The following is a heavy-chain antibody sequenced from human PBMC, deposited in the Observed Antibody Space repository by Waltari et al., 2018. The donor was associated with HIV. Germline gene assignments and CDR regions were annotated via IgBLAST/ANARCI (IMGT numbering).Heavy chain of an antibody. CDR3: ARRPVIPSTIRNAFDV. J-gene: IGHJ3*01. V-gene: IGHV4-59*02. CDR2: IFDSGST. D-gene: IGHD2-2*01. Sequence: QVKLQESGPGLVKPSETLSLNCSVSGGHVSTYYWNWIRQPPGKGLEWIGGIFDSGSTSYSPAFRSRVTMSIDTSKDYFSLRLDSVTAADTALYYCARRPVIPSTIRNAFDVWSQGTMVTVSS. CDR1: GGHVSTYY.